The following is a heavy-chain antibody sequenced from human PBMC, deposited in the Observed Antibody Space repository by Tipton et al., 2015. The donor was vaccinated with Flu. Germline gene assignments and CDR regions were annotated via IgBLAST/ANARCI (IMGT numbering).Heavy chain of an antibody. CDR2: INQDGSQK. CDR3: AKHTQNYDFWSGRPEGFFDL. V-gene: IGHV3-7*01. J-gene: IGHJ2*01. CDR1: QFTLSNYW. Sequence: SLRLSCTASQFTLSNYWMTWVRQAPGKGLEWVANINQDGSQKHYVDSVKGRFTISRDNPVNSMYLQMNGLRAEDTAVYFCAKHTQNYDFWSGRPEGFFDLWGRGTLVTVSS. D-gene: IGHD3-3*01.